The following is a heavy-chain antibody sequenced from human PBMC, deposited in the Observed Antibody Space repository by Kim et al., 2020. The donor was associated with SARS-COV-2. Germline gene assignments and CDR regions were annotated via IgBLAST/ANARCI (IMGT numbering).Heavy chain of an antibody. CDR2: INTNTGNP. J-gene: IGHJ6*02. V-gene: IGHV7-4-1*02. CDR1: GYNFTSYA. CDR3: ARDQEYYDSSGDYYYYGMDV. D-gene: IGHD3-22*01. Sequence: ASVKVSCKASGYNFTSYAMNWVRQAPGQGLEWMGWINTNTGNPTYAQGFTGRFVFSLDTSVSTAYLQISSLKAEDTAVYYCARDQEYYDSSGDYYYYGMDVWGQGTTVTVSS.